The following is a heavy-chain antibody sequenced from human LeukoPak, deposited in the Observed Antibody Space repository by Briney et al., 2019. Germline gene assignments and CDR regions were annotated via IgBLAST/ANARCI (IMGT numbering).Heavy chain of an antibody. J-gene: IGHJ4*02. V-gene: IGHV3-23*01. D-gene: IGHD3-10*01. CDR1: GFTFSSYA. CDR2: ISGSGGST. Sequence: GGSLRLSCAASGFTFSSYAMSWVRQAPGKGLEWVSAISGSGGSTYYADSVKGRFTISRDNSKNTLYLQMDSLRAEDTAVYYCAKVPGWFGELFFDYWGQGTLVTVSS. CDR3: AKVPGWFGELFFDY.